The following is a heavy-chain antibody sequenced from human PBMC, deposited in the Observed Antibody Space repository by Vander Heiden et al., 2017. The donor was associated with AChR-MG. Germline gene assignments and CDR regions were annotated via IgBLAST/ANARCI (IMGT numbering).Heavy chain of an antibody. V-gene: IGHV1-18*01. Sequence: QVHLVQSAVEVKRSGASVKISCKTSGYSFINHAITWVRQAPGQGLEWIGWHGIHNDNTKYSPKLQGRVTMTSDRSTDTAFMELSSLTSVDTAVYYCARTMVRGVILHTFDLWGQGTLVTVSP. D-gene: IGHD3-10*01. CDR3: ARTMVRGVILHTFDL. J-gene: IGHJ4*02. CDR2: HGIHNDNT. CDR1: GYSFINHA.